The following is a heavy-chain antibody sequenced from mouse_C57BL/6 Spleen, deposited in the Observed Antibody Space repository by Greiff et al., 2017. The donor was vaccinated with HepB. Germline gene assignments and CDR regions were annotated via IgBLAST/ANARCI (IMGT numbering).Heavy chain of an antibody. CDR1: GFTFSSYA. V-gene: IGHV5-4*01. D-gene: IGHD2-1*01. J-gene: IGHJ3*01. CDR2: ISDGGSYT. CDR3: ARDQKGCGNYPWFAY. Sequence: EVQLVESGGGLVKPGGSLKLSCAASGFTFSSYAMSWVRQTPEKRLEWVATISDGGSYTYYPDNVKGRFTISRDNAKNNLYLQMSHLKSEDTAMYYCARDQKGCGNYPWFAYWGQGTLVTVSA.